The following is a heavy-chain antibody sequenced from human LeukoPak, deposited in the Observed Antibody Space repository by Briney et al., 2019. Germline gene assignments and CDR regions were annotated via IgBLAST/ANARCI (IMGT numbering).Heavy chain of an antibody. CDR2: IYYSGST. D-gene: IGHD3-10*01. CDR1: GGSISSYF. CDR3: ARLWFGEFPYFDY. J-gene: IGHJ4*02. V-gene: IGHV4-59*01. Sequence: SETLSLTCTVSGGSISSYFWSWIRQPPGKGLEWIGYIYYSGSTNYNPSLKSRVTISVDTSKNQFSLKLSSVTAADTAVYYCARLWFGEFPYFDYWGQGTLVTVSS.